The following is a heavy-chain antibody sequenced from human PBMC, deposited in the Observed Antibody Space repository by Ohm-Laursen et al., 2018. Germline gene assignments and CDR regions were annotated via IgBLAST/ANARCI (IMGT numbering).Heavy chain of an antibody. J-gene: IGHJ4*01. CDR2: IKEYGSEK. D-gene: IGHD6-13*01. CDR3: VRGGRYGNF. CDR1: GFTFSSYS. V-gene: IGHV3-7*01. Sequence: GSLRLSCAASGFTFSSYSMNWVRQAPGKGLEWVANIKEYGSEKNYVDSVKGRFTISRDNAKNSLFLEMNNLRAEDSALYYCVRGGRYGNFWGQGTLVTVSS.